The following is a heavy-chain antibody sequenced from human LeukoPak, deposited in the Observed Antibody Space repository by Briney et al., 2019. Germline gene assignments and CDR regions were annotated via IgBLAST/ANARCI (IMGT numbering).Heavy chain of an antibody. CDR1: GLTFSGYY. Sequence: PSETLSLTCAVYGLTFSGYYWSWIRQPPGKGLEWIGEINNSGSTNFNPSLKSGVTISVNTTNNQFSLKLSSVTAAETAVYYCASGPRLVVVPEYYFDYWGQGTLVTVSS. V-gene: IGHV4-34*01. J-gene: IGHJ4*02. D-gene: IGHD3-22*01. CDR3: ASGPRLVVVPEYYFDY. CDR2: INNSGST.